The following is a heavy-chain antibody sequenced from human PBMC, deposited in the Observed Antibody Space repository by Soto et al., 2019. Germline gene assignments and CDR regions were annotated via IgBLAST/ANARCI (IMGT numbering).Heavy chain of an antibody. CDR2: IIPIFSTP. CDR1: GGTFGNSA. J-gene: IGHJ6*02. D-gene: IGHD2-15*01. V-gene: IGHV1-69*12. Sequence: QVQLVQSGAEVKKPGSSVTVSCKASGGTFGNSAISWVRQAPGQGLEWMGGIIPIFSTPDYAQKFQGRVTITADESTTTAYMELTSLTSEDTAVYYCARDKDRQQLGGNYYYGIDVWGQGTTVTVSS. CDR3: ARDKDRQQLGGNYYYGIDV.